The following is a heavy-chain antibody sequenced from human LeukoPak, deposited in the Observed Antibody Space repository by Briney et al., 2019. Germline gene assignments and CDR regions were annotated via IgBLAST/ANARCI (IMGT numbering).Heavy chain of an antibody. CDR2: INPNSGGT. J-gene: IGHJ6*03. V-gene: IGHV1-2*02. D-gene: IGHD6-6*01. CDR1: GYTFTSYG. CDR3: AGGIAARPGYYYYYYMDV. Sequence: ASVRVSCKASGYTFTSYGISWVRQAPGQGLEWMGWINPNSGGTNYAQKFQGRVTMTRDTSISTAYMELSRLRSDDTAVYYCAGGIAARPGYYYYYYMDVWGKGTTVTVSS.